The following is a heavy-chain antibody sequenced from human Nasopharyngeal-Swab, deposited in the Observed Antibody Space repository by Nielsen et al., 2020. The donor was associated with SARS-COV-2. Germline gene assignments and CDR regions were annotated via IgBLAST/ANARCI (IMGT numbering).Heavy chain of an antibody. Sequence: SCAASGFSITTYGMTWVRQAPGKGLEWISGISELGTGIYYADSVWGRFTISRDTSKNTVYLQMNTLRADDTALYFCTRGLTGHIVQWNPSPYWGQGTLVTVSS. CDR1: GFSITTYG. V-gene: IGHV3-23*01. J-gene: IGHJ4*02. D-gene: IGHD1-14*01. CDR2: ISELGTGI. CDR3: TRGLTGHIVQWNPSPY.